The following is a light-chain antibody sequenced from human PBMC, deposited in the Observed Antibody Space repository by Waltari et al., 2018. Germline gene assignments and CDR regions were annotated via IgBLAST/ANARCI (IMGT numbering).Light chain of an antibody. CDR3: AGWDDSLTVR. CDR2: RND. Sequence: QSVLTQPPSASGTPGQRVTISCSGSSSNIGSSFVCWYQHLPGTAPKLLIYRNDQRPSGVPDRFSGSRSGTSASLAISGLRSEDEADYYCAGWDDSLTVRFGGGTKLTVL. V-gene: IGLV1-47*01. CDR1: SSNIGSSF. J-gene: IGLJ3*02.